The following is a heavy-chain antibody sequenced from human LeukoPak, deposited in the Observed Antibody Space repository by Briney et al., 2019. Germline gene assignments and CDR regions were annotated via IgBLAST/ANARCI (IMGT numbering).Heavy chain of an antibody. V-gene: IGHV1-69*01. J-gene: IGHJ6*03. CDR3: ARAIATPEDYYYYMDV. D-gene: IGHD6-13*01. CDR1: GGTFSSYA. CDR2: ISPSGGTA. Sequence: GSSVKVSCKASGGTFSSYAISWVRQAPGQGLEWMGGISPSGGTANYAQTFQGRVTITPDQSTSTAYMELSSLRSEDTAVYYCARAIATPEDYYYYMDVWGRGTTVTVSS.